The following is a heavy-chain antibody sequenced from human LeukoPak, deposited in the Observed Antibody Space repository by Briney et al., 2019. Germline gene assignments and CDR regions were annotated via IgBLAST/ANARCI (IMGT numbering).Heavy chain of an antibody. CDR2: ISSSSSYI. D-gene: IGHD3-22*01. CDR1: GFTFSSYG. CDR3: ARDLVGYYDSSGYYLSAFDI. Sequence: GGSLRLSCAASGFTFSSYGMHWVRQTPGKGLEWVSSISSSSSYIFNADSVKGRFTISRDNAKNSLYLQMNSLRAEDTAVYYCARDLVGYYDSSGYYLSAFDIWGQGTMVTVSS. J-gene: IGHJ3*02. V-gene: IGHV3-21*01.